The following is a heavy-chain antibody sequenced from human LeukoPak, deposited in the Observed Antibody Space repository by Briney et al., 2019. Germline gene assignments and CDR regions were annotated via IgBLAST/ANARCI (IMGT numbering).Heavy chain of an antibody. J-gene: IGHJ4*02. CDR1: GGTFSSYA. Sequence: SVKVSCKASGGTFSSYAISWVRQAPGQGLEWMGGIIPIFGTANYAQKFQGRVTITTDESTSTAYMELSSLRSEDTAVYYCATDIRGPDKHDYWGQGTLVTVSS. V-gene: IGHV1-69*05. CDR3: ATDIRGPDKHDY. CDR2: IIPIFGTA. D-gene: IGHD3-3*02.